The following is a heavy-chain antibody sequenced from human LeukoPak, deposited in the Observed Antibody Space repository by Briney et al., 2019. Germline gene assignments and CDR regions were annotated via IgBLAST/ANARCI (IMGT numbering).Heavy chain of an antibody. CDR1: GGSISSGSYY. J-gene: IGHJ4*02. CDR2: IYTSGST. D-gene: IGHD6-19*01. Sequence: PSQTLSLTCTVSGGSISSGSYYWSWIRQPAGKGLEWIGRIYTSGSTNYNPSLKSRVTISVDTSKNQFSLKLSSVTAADMAVYYCAGASYSSGWYFDYWGQGTLVTVSS. V-gene: IGHV4-61*02. CDR3: AGASYSSGWYFDY.